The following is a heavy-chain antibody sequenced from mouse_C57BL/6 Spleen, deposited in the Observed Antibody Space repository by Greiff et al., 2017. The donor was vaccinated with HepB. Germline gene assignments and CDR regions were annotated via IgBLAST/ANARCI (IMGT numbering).Heavy chain of an antibody. V-gene: IGHV14-4*01. CDR2: IDPENGDT. CDR1: GFNIKDDY. CDR3: TTRYDYEY. Sequence: EVQLQQSGAELVRPGASVKLSCTASGFNIKDDYMHWVKQRPEQGLEWIGWIDPENGDTEYASKFQGKATITADTSSNTAYLQLSSLTSEDTAVYYCTTRYDYEYWGQGTLVTVSA. D-gene: IGHD2-4*01. J-gene: IGHJ3*01.